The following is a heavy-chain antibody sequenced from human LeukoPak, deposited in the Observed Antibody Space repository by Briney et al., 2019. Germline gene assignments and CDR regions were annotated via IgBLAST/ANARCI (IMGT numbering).Heavy chain of an antibody. Sequence: SSETLSLTCAVYGGSFSGYYWSWIRQPPGKGLEWIGEINHSGSTNYNPSLKSRVTISVDTSKNQFSLKLSSVTAADTAVYYCARGWAAGVHDYWGQGTLVTVSS. V-gene: IGHV4-34*01. CDR3: ARGWAAGVHDY. J-gene: IGHJ4*02. D-gene: IGHD6-13*01. CDR1: GGSFSGYY. CDR2: INHSGST.